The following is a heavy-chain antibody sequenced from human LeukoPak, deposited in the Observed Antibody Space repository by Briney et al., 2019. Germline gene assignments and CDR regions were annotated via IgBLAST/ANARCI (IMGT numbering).Heavy chain of an antibody. CDR2: ISYDGKNK. J-gene: IGHJ4*02. Sequence: PGGSLRLSCAASGFTFSSFALHWVRQAPGKGLQWVAVISYDGKNKYYADSVKGRFTISRDNSKNTLYLQMNNLRAQDTAVYYCARVGRGYSFNVYCFDYWGQGTLVTVSS. D-gene: IGHD5-18*01. V-gene: IGHV3-30*01. CDR3: ARVGRGYSFNVYCFDY. CDR1: GFTFSSFA.